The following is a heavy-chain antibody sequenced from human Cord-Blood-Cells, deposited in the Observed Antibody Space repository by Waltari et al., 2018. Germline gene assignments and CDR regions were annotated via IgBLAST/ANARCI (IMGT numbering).Heavy chain of an antibody. CDR2: IHPNRGGT. CDR3: ARDLGLGIEVYFDY. V-gene: IGHV1-2*02. D-gene: IGHD7-27*01. CDR1: GYTFTGYY. Sequence: QVQLVQSGAEVKKPGASVKVSCKASGYTFTGYYMHWVRQAPGRGLEWMRWIHPNRGGTNYAQKFQCRVTMTRDTSISTAYMELSRLRSDDTAVYYGARDLGLGIEVYFDYWGQGTLFTVSS. J-gene: IGHJ4*02.